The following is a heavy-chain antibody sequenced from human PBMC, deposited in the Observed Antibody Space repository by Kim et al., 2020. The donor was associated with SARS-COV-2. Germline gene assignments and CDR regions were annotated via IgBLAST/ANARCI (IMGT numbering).Heavy chain of an antibody. Sequence: SETLSLTCSVSGAPISWTGFYSGWIRQLPGKGLEWIGSVSYRGSTYYNLSLKSRVTIYVATSKTYFSLKPSSVTAADTAAYYCTRRALTFRGDWFFDLWG. V-gene: IGHV4-39*02. D-gene: IGHD3-10*01. CDR2: VSYRGST. CDR3: TRRALTFRGDWFFDL. CDR1: GAPISWTGFY. J-gene: IGHJ2*01.